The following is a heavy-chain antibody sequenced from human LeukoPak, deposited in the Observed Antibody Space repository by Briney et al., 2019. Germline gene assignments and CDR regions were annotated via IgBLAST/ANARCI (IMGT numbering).Heavy chain of an antibody. Sequence: ASVKVSCKASGYTFTSYYMHWVRQAPGQGLEWMGGIIPNFGTPNYAQKFKGRVTITLDKSISTAYLELSSLKAEDTAVYYCARDCTNGVCETGDYWGQGTLVIVTS. J-gene: IGHJ4*02. CDR3: ARDCTNGVCETGDY. V-gene: IGHV1-69*06. CDR1: GYTFTSYY. CDR2: IIPNFGTP. D-gene: IGHD2-8*01.